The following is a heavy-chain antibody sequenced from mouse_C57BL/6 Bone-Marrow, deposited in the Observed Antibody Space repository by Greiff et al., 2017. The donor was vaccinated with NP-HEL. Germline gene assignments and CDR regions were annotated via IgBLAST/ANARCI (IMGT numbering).Heavy chain of an antibody. J-gene: IGHJ1*03. CDR2: IHPNSGST. CDR1: GYTFTSYW. V-gene: IGHV1-64*01. CDR3: ARGGNYGSGYFDV. D-gene: IGHD1-1*01. Sequence: QVQLQQPGAELVKPGASVKLSCKASGYTFTSYWMHWVKQRPGQGLEWIGMIHPNSGSTNYNEKFKSKATLSVDKSSSTAYMQLSSLTSEDSAVYYCARGGNYGSGYFDVWGTGTTVTVSS.